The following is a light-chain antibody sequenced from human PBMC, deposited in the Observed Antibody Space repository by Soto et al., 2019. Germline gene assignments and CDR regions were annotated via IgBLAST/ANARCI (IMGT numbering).Light chain of an antibody. J-gene: IGKJ1*01. CDR2: AAS. Sequence: DIQMTQSPSSLSASVGERVTITCRASQNIRSYLNWYQQKPGKAPKLLIYAASSLQSGVPSRFSGSGSETDSTLTISSLQSEDFATYYCQQSYSRPPAFGQGPKVAIK. CDR3: QQSYSRPPA. CDR1: QNIRSY. V-gene: IGKV1-39*01.